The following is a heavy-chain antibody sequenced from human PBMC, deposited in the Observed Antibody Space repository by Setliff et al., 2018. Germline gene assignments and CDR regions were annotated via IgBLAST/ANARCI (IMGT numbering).Heavy chain of an antibody. CDR2: ISNGGGSFE. V-gene: IGHV3-11*04. Sequence: GGSLRLSCVASGFTLSGYYMAWVRQSPGKGLEWISYISNGGGSFEYYAVSVKGRFTISRDYAKNSLYLQVNSLRAEATAVYYCARDWRHKAMDVWGQGTTVTVSS. CDR1: GFTLSGYY. CDR3: ARDWRHKAMDV. D-gene: IGHD2-21*01. J-gene: IGHJ6*02.